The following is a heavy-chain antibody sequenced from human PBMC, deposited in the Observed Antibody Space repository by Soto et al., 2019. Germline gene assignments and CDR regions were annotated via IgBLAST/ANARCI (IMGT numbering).Heavy chain of an antibody. CDR2: IYYSGST. CDR3: VRTDGGYFDY. Sequence: SETLSLTCTVSGGSISSYYWSWIRQPPGKGLEWIGYIYYSGSTNYNPSLKSRVTISVDTSKNQFSLKLSSVTAADTAVYYCVRTDGGYFDYWGQGTLVTVSS. J-gene: IGHJ4*02. D-gene: IGHD3-16*01. CDR1: GGSISSYY. V-gene: IGHV4-59*01.